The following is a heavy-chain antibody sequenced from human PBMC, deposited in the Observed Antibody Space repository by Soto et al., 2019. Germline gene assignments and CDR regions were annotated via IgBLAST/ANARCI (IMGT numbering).Heavy chain of an antibody. Sequence: EVQLLESGGGLVQPGGSLRLSCAASGFTFSSYAMSWVRQAPGKGLEWVSAISGSGGSTYYADSVKGRFTISRDNSKNTLYLQMNGLRAEDTAVYYCAGSGVDSYGFYFDYWGQGTLVTVSS. CDR1: GFTFSSYA. D-gene: IGHD5-18*01. CDR2: ISGSGGST. J-gene: IGHJ4*02. CDR3: AGSGVDSYGFYFDY. V-gene: IGHV3-23*01.